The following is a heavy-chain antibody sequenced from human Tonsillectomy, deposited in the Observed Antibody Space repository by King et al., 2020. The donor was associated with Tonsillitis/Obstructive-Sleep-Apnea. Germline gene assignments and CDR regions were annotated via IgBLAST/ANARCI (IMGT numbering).Heavy chain of an antibody. CDR1: GFTFSSYA. V-gene: IGHV3-23*04. J-gene: IGHJ5*02. CDR3: AKSGGCSSTSCYTSIWFDP. Sequence: VQLVESGGGLVQPGGSLRLSCAASGFTFSSYAMSWVRQAPGKGLEWVAAISCRGGCTYYADSVKGRFTISRDNSKNTLYLQMNSLRAEDTAVYYCAKSGGCSSTSCYTSIWFDPWGQGTLVTVSS. D-gene: IGHD2-2*02. CDR2: ISCRGGCT.